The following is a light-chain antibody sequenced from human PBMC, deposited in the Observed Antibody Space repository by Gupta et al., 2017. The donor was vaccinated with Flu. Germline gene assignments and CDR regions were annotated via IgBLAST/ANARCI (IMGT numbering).Light chain of an antibody. CDR2: DVS. V-gene: IGLV2-11*01. CDR1: SSDVGGYNY. CDR3: CSYAGAYTWV. Sequence: QSALTQPRSVSGSPGQSVTISCTGTSSDVGGYNYVTWFQQHPVKAPKLMIYDVSKRPSGVPHRFSGSKSGNTASLTISGLQAEDEADYYCCSYAGAYTWVFGGGTKLTVL. J-gene: IGLJ2*01.